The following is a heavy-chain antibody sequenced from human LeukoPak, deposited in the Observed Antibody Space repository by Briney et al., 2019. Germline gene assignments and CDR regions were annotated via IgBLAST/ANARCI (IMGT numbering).Heavy chain of an antibody. CDR2: IYYRGST. CDR1: GGSISSTSYY. J-gene: IGHJ4*02. Sequence: SETLSLTCTVSGGSISSTSYYWGWIRQPPGKGLEWIGTIYYRGSTNYNPSLKSRVTMSVDTSKNQFSLKLTSVTAADTAVYYCARDSRDSGLGSYMGYWGQGTLVTVSS. V-gene: IGHV4-39*07. CDR3: ARDSRDSGLGSYMGY. D-gene: IGHD3-10*01.